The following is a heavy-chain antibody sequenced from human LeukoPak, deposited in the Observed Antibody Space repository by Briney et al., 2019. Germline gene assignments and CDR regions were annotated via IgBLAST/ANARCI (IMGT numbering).Heavy chain of an antibody. Sequence: SETLSLTCTVSGGSISSYYWSWIRQPPGKGLEWIGYIYYSGSTNYNPSLKSRVTISVDTSKNQFSLKLSSVTAADTAVYYCARRRYYDSSLNAFDIWGQGTMVTVS. CDR2: IYYSGST. J-gene: IGHJ3*02. CDR3: ARRRYYDSSLNAFDI. V-gene: IGHV4-59*08. D-gene: IGHD3-22*01. CDR1: GGSISSYY.